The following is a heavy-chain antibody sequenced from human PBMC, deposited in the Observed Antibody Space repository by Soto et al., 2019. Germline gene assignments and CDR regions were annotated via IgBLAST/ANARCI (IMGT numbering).Heavy chain of an antibody. D-gene: IGHD2-2*01. CDR1: GGSITSYY. CDR3: ARLLGAAARPERSYNWFDP. J-gene: IGHJ5*02. Sequence: SETVSLTCTVSGGSITSYYWNWIRQGPGKGLEWIGYIFYTGSTNYNPSLKSRVTISVDTSENQFSLKLSSVTAADTAVYYCARLLGAAARPERSYNWFDPWGQGTLVTVSS. V-gene: IGHV4-59*12. CDR2: IFYTGST.